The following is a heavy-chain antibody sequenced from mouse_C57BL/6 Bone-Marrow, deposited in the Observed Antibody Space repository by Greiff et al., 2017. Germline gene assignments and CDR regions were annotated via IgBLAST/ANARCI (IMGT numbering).Heavy chain of an antibody. CDR3: ARSEGNYYAMDC. Sequence: QVQLQQSGAELVRPGASVKLSCKASGYTFTDYYINWVKQRPGQGLEWIARIYPGSGNTYYNEKFKGKATLTAEKSSSTAYMQLSSLTSEDSAVYFCARSEGNYYAMDCWGQGTSVTVSS. D-gene: IGHD2-1*01. J-gene: IGHJ4*01. V-gene: IGHV1-76*01. CDR1: GYTFTDYY. CDR2: IYPGSGNT.